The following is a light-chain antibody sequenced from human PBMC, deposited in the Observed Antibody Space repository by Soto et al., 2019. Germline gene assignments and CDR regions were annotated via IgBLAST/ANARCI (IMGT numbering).Light chain of an antibody. Sequence: IVLTQSPGTLSLSPGDRATLSCRASQSVSSNLAWYQQKPGQAPRLLIYGASTRATGFPARFSGSGSGTEFTLTISSLQSEDFAVYYCQHCNNWPITFGQGTRLEI. CDR2: GAS. J-gene: IGKJ5*01. V-gene: IGKV3-15*01. CDR3: QHCNNWPIT. CDR1: QSVSSN.